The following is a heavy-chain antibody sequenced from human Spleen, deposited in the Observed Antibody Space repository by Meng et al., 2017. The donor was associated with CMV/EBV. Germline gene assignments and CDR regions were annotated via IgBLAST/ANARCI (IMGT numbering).Heavy chain of an antibody. V-gene: IGHV3-30-3*01. Sequence: GGSLRLSCAASGFIFSSHEMNWVRQAPGKNLEWLAVISYDGSIKYYADSVKGRFTISRENSKNTLYLQMNNLRADDTAVYYCVKDVVGPTKGFDYWGQGTRVTVSS. CDR3: VKDVVGPTKGFDY. CDR2: ISYDGSIK. D-gene: IGHD1-26*01. CDR1: GFIFSSHE. J-gene: IGHJ4*02.